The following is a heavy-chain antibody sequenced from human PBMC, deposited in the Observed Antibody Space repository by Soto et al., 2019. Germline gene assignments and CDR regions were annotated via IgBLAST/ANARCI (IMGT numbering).Heavy chain of an antibody. V-gene: IGHV1-18*01. CDR1: GYNFINFG. J-gene: IGHJ3*02. Sequence: ASVKVSCKASGYNFINFGINWVRQASGQGLEWVGRISPYSGNTNYAQKFQGRVTMTTDTRTAYTELRSLRSDDTAAYYCAKLTAYSTISPFDMWDQETRVTVSS. D-gene: IGHD3-16*01. CDR3: AKLTAYSTISPFDM. CDR2: ISPYSGNT.